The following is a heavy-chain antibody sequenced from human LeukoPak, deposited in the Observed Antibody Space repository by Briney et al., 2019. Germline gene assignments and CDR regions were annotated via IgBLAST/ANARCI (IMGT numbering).Heavy chain of an antibody. CDR2: IYYSGST. J-gene: IGHJ5*02. V-gene: IGHV4-59*08. CDR3: ARQDRRWFDP. Sequence: PSETLSLTCTVCGGSLSSYYWSWIRQPPGKGLEWIGYIYYSGSTNYNPSLKSRVTISVDTSKNQFSLKLSSVTAADTAVYYCARQDRRWFDPWGQGTLVTVSS. D-gene: IGHD1-14*01. CDR1: GGSLSSYY.